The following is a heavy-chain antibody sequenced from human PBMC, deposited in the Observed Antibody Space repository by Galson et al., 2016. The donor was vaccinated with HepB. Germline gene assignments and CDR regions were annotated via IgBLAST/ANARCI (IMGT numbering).Heavy chain of an antibody. J-gene: IGHJ4*02. CDR3: ARGSNLSNSGCFTVTLDY. V-gene: IGHV4-59*01. D-gene: IGHD6-19*01. CDR2: IYYSGNT. CDR1: GGSIHNYY. Sequence: SETLSLTCSVSGGSIHNYYWTWIRQSPGKGLEWIGNIYYSGNTNYNPSLKSRVTISLDTSKNQFSLKLSSVAAADTAVYYCARGSNLSNSGCFTVTLDYWGQGTLVTVSS.